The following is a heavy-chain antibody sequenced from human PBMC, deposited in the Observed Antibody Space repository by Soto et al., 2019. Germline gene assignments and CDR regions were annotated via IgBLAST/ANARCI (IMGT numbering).Heavy chain of an antibody. CDR3: ARVGYDSSGYSRWFDP. D-gene: IGHD3-22*01. Sequence: QVQLQQWGAGLLKPSETLSLTCAVYGGSFSGYYWSWIRQPPGKGLEWIGEINHSGSTNYNPSLKSRVIISVYSSKNQFSLKLSSVTAADTAVYYCARVGYDSSGYSRWFDPWGQGTLVTVSS. V-gene: IGHV4-34*01. CDR2: INHSGST. CDR1: GGSFSGYY. J-gene: IGHJ5*02.